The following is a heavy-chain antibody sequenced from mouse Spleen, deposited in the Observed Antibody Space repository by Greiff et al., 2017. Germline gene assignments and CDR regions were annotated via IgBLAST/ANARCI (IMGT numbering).Heavy chain of an antibody. D-gene: IGHD2-1*01. CDR1: GYTFTDYE. J-gene: IGHJ4*01. CDR3: TTSTMVINYYAMDY. V-gene: IGHV1-15*01. CDR2: IDPETGGT. Sequence: VKVVESGAELVRPGASVTLSCKASGYTFTDYEMHWVKQTPVHGLEWIGAIDPETGGTAYNQKFKGKAILTADKSSSTAYMELRSLTSEDSAVYYCTTSTMVINYYAMDYWGQGTSVTVSS.